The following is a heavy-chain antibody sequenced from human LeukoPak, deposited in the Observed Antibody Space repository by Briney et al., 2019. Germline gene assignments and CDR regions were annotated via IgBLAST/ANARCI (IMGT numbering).Heavy chain of an antibody. J-gene: IGHJ4*02. CDR1: GYTFSRYG. Sequence: GTSVKVSCKASGYTFSRYGISWVRQAPGQGLEWMGWISAYNGNTNYAQKLQGRVTMTTDTSTSTAYMELRSLRSDDTAVYYCARFDDRGVLDYWGQGTLVTVSS. CDR2: ISAYNGNT. CDR3: ARFDDRGVLDY. D-gene: IGHD3-10*02. V-gene: IGHV1-18*01.